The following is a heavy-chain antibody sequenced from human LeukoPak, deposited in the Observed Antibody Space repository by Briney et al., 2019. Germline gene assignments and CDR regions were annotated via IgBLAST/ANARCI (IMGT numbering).Heavy chain of an antibody. CDR3: AMGTSVTIFGVVTY. CDR2: ISGSGGST. D-gene: IGHD3-3*01. V-gene: IGHV3-23*01. J-gene: IGHJ4*02. CDR1: GFTFSSYA. Sequence: PGGSLRLSCAASGFTFSSYAMSWVRQAPGKGLEWVSVISGSGGSTFYADSVKGRFTISRDNAKNSLYLQMNSLRAEDTAVYYCAMGTSVTIFGVVTYWGQGTLVTVSS.